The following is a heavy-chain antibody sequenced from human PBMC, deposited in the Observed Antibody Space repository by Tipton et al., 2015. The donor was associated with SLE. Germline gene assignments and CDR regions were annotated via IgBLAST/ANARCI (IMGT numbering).Heavy chain of an antibody. D-gene: IGHD3-3*01. CDR2: IYTSGST. J-gene: IGHJ3*02. V-gene: IGHV4-61*02. Sequence: SLTCTVSGGSISSGSYYWSWIRQPAGKGLEWIGRIYTSGSTNYNPSLKSRVTISVDTSKNQFSLKLSSVTAADTAVYYCARGFLEWLFDDAFDIWGQGTMVTVSS. CDR3: ARGFLEWLFDDAFDI. CDR1: GGSISSGSYY.